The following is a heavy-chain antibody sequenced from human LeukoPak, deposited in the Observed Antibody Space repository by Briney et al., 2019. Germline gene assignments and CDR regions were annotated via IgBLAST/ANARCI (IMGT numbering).Heavy chain of an antibody. D-gene: IGHD3-10*01. J-gene: IGHJ4*02. CDR1: GYTFTGYY. CDR2: INPNSGGT. CDR3: ARDTEVLLWFGEPNRLDY. V-gene: IGHV1-2*02. Sequence: GASVKVSCKASGYTFTGYYMHWVRQAPGQGLEWMGWINPNSGGTNYAQKFQGRVTMTRDTSISTAYMELSRLRSDDTAVYYCARDTEVLLWFGEPNRLDYWGQGTLVTVSS.